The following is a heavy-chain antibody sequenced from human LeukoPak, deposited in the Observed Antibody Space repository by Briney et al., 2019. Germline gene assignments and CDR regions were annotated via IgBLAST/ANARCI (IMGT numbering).Heavy chain of an antibody. Sequence: SETLSLTCTVSGGSISSSIYYWGWVRQPPGKGLEWIGSVSYSGSTYYNPSLKSRVTISVDTSKNQFSLKLSSVTAADTAVYYCARDKIRLLSWFDPWGQGTLVTVSS. D-gene: IGHD3-10*01. CDR1: GGSISSSIYY. CDR2: VSYSGST. V-gene: IGHV4-39*07. J-gene: IGHJ5*02. CDR3: ARDKIRLLSWFDP.